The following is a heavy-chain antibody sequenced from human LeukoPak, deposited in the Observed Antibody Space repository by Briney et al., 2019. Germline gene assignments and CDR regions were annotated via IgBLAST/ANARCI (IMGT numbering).Heavy chain of an antibody. CDR2: IYHSGST. D-gene: IGHD3-10*01. V-gene: IGHV4-38-2*02. J-gene: IGHJ4*02. Sequence: SETLSLTCTVSGYSISSGYYWGWIRQPPGKGLEWIGSIYHSGSTYYNPSLKSRVTISVDTSKNQFSLKLSSVTAADTAVYYCARENMGRYYFDYWGQGTLVTVSS. CDR1: GYSISSGYY. CDR3: ARENMGRYYFDY.